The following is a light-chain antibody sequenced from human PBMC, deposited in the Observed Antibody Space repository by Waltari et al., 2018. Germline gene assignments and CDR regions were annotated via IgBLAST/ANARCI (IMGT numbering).Light chain of an antibody. CDR2: DAS. V-gene: IGKV1-33*01. CDR1: QDISNF. J-gene: IGKJ2*02. CDR3: LQYSSLPPCT. Sequence: DIKMTQSPSSLSASVGDRVPITCQASQDISNFLNWYQQKPGKAPNLLIYDASNLATGVPSRFSGSRSGTHFTLTVSSLRPEDIATYYCLQYSSLPPCTFGRGTKLEI.